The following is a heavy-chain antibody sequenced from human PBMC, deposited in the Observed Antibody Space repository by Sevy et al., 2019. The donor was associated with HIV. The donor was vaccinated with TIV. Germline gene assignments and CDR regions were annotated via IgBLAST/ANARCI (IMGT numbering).Heavy chain of an antibody. CDR2: IYSGGNK. Sequence: GGSLRLSCTVSGFTVSNNYMSWVRQAPGKGLEWVSVIYSGGNKYYADSVKGRFTISRDNSKNTLYLQMNSLRGNDTAVYYCARVAVSYCTNDCYHRFDYWGPGALVTVSS. CDR3: ARVAVSYCTNDCYHRFDY. CDR1: GFTVSNNY. J-gene: IGHJ4*02. D-gene: IGHD2-8*01. V-gene: IGHV3-53*05.